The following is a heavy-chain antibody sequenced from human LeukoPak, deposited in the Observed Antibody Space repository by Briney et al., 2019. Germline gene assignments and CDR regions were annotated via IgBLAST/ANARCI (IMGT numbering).Heavy chain of an antibody. J-gene: IGHJ6*03. Sequence: PGGSLRLSCAASGFTFSSYAMSWVRQAPGKGLEWVSAISGSGGSTYYADSVRGRFTISRDNSKNTLYLQMNSLRAEDTAVYYCAKDFGYSNYDDYYYYMDVWGKGTTVTVSS. CDR3: AKDFGYSNYDDYYYYMDV. D-gene: IGHD4-11*01. V-gene: IGHV3-23*01. CDR2: ISGSGGST. CDR1: GFTFSSYA.